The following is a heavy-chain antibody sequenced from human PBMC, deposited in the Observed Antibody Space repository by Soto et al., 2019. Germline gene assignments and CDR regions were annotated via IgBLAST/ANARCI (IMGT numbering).Heavy chain of an antibody. CDR2: INHSGST. V-gene: IGHV4-34*01. CDR3: ARYYYDSSGYGYGMDV. J-gene: IGHJ6*02. CDR1: GGSFSGYY. Sequence: SETLSLTCAVYGGSFSGYYWSWIRQPPGKGLEWIGEINHSGSTNYNPSLKSRVTISVDTSKNQFSLKLSSVTAADTAVYYCARYYYDSSGYGYGMDVWGQGTTVTVSS. D-gene: IGHD3-22*01.